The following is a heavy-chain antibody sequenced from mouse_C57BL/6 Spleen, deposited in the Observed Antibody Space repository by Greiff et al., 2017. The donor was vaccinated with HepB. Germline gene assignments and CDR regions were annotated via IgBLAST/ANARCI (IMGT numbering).Heavy chain of an antibody. Sequence: EVQLVESGPGLVKPSQSLSLTCSVTGYSITSGYYWNWIRQFPGNKLEWMGYISYDGSNNYNPSLKNRISITRDTSKNQFFLKLNSVTTEDTATYYCAREGLRRDFYFDYWGQGTTLTVSS. CDR3: AREGLRRDFYFDY. D-gene: IGHD2-4*01. J-gene: IGHJ2*01. CDR2: ISYDGSN. CDR1: GYSITSGYY. V-gene: IGHV3-6*01.